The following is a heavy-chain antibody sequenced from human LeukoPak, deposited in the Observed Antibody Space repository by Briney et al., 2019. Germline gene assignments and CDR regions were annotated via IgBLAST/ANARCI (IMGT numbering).Heavy chain of an antibody. CDR3: ARHDSSGPNFDY. D-gene: IGHD3-22*01. CDR2: IYYSGST. V-gene: IGHV4-59*08. Sequence: SETLSLTCTVSGGSISSYYWSWIRQPPGKGLEWIGYIYYSGSTNYTPSLKSRVTISVDTSKNQFSLKLSSVTAADTAVYYCARHDSSGPNFDYWGQGTLVTVSS. J-gene: IGHJ4*02. CDR1: GGSISSYY.